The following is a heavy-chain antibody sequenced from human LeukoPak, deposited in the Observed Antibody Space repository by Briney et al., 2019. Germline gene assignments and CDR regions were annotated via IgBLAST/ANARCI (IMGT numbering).Heavy chain of an antibody. CDR3: ARGDYYDTPRN. J-gene: IGHJ4*02. CDR2: INSDWSST. V-gene: IGHV3-74*01. D-gene: IGHD3-22*01. CDR1: GFTFSSYW. Sequence: GGSLRRSCAASGFTFSSYWMHWVRQAPGKGLVWVSRINSDWSSTSYADSVKGRFTISRDNAKNTLYLQMNSLRAEDTAVYYCARGDYYDTPRNWGQGTLVTVSS.